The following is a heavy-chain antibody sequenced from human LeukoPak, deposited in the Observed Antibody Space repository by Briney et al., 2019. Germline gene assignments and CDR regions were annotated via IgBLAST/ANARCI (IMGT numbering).Heavy chain of an antibody. D-gene: IGHD6-13*01. CDR2: IYHSGST. V-gene: IGHV4-38-2*02. CDR3: ARSRRSWSTFDY. Sequence: SETLSLTCTVSGYSISSGYYWGWIRQPPGKGLEWIGNIYHSGSTYYNPSLKSRVTISVDTSKNQFSLKLTSVTATDTAVYYCARSRRSWSTFDYWGQGTLVTVSS. J-gene: IGHJ4*02. CDR1: GYSISSGYY.